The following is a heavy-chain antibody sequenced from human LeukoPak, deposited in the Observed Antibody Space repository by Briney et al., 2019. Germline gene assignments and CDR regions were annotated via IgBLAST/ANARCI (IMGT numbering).Heavy chain of an antibody. CDR1: GFTFNSYN. D-gene: IGHD4-11*01. Sequence: PGGSLRLSCAASGFTFNSYNMNWVRQAPGKGLEWVSYISSDSSTIFYADSVKGRFTISRDNVKNSLFLQLNSLRDEDTAVYYCARDDFSTYPGLNYFDYWGQGSLVTVSS. J-gene: IGHJ4*02. CDR3: ARDDFSTYPGLNYFDY. V-gene: IGHV3-48*02. CDR2: ISSDSSTI.